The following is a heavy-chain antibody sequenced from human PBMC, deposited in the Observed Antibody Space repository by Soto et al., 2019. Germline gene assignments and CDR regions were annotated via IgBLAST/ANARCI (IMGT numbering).Heavy chain of an antibody. J-gene: IGHJ4*02. CDR3: ANLKQQLPRGDY. D-gene: IGHD6-13*01. V-gene: IGHV3-30-3*01. CDR2: ISYEGSNK. CDR1: GFTFSSYA. Sequence: GGSLRLSCAASGFTFSSYAMHWVRQAPGKGLEWVAVISYEGSNKYYADSVKGRFTISRDNSKNTLYLQMNSLRAEDTAVYYCANLKQQLPRGDYWGQGTLVTVSS.